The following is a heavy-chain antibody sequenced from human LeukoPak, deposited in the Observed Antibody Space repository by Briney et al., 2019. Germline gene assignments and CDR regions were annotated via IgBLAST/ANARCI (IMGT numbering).Heavy chain of an antibody. CDR1: GGSIDITNY. V-gene: IGHV4-4*02. D-gene: IGHD3-16*01. CDR3: ARARYANAWYAFDI. Sequence: SSETLSLTCGVSGGSIDITNYWSWVRQAPGKGLEWIGYLSHSGSTDSNPSLQSRVTTLVDTSKNQFSLKLTSVTAADTAVYYCARARYANAWYAFDIWGQGTMVTVSS. CDR2: LSHSGST. J-gene: IGHJ3*02.